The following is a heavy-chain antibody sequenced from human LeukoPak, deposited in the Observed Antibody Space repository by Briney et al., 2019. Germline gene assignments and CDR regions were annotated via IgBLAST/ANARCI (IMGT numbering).Heavy chain of an antibody. CDR1: GFTFNSYS. Sequence: PGGSLRLSCAASGFTFNSYSMCWVRQAPGKGLEWVANIKQDGSEKYYVDSVKGRFTISRDNAKNSLYLQMNSLRAEDTAVYYCARAYCGGDCYSGYYYGMDVWGQGTTVTVSS. D-gene: IGHD2-21*02. CDR2: IKQDGSEK. CDR3: ARAYCGGDCYSGYYYGMDV. J-gene: IGHJ6*02. V-gene: IGHV3-7*01.